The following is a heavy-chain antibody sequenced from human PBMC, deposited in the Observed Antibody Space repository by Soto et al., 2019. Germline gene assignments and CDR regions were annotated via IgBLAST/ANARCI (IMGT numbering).Heavy chain of an antibody. D-gene: IGHD3-16*02. CDR3: ARAHDYVWGSYRDY. V-gene: IGHV4-61*01. J-gene: IGHJ4*02. CDR2: IYYSGST. Sequence: SETLSLTCTVSGGSVSSGSYYWSWIRQPPGKGLEWIGYIYYSGSTNYNPSLKSRVTISVDTSKNQFSLKLSSVTAADTAVYYCARAHDYVWGSYRDYWGQGTLVTVSS. CDR1: GGSVSSGSYY.